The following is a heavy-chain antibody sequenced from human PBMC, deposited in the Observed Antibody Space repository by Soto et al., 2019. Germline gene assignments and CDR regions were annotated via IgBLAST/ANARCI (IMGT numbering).Heavy chain of an antibody. V-gene: IGHV1-18*04. Sequence: QVQLLQSGTEVKEPGASVKVSCKASGYTFTSFDISWVRQASGQGLEWVGWTTASNTHTNYAQKLQGRVTMTTDTSTTTAYMELRTLRSDDTTIYYCVRGGYSSGYHYWGQGTLVTVSS. CDR2: TTASNTHT. D-gene: IGHD3-22*01. J-gene: IGHJ4*02. CDR3: VRGGYSSGYHY. CDR1: GYTFTSFD.